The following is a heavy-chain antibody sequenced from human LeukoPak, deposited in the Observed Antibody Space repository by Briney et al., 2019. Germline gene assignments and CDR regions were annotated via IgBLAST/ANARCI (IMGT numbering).Heavy chain of an antibody. CDR3: ARAQRSHYYDSTFDAFDI. V-gene: IGHV4-39*07. CDR1: GGSISSSSYY. J-gene: IGHJ3*02. Sequence: NPSETLSLTCTVSGGSISSSSYYWGWIRQPPGKGLEWIGSIYYSGSTNYNPSLKSRVTISVDTSKNQFSLKLSSVTAADTAVYYCARAQRSHYYDSTFDAFDIWGQGTMVTVSS. D-gene: IGHD3-22*01. CDR2: IYYSGST.